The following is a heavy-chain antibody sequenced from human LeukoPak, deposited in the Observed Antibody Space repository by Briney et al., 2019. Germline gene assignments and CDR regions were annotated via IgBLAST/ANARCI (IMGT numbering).Heavy chain of an antibody. CDR3: AKRIQSAMATGY. J-gene: IGHJ4*02. D-gene: IGHD5-18*01. CDR1: GGSFSGYY. V-gene: IGHV4-34*01. CDR2: INHSGST. Sequence: PSETLSLTCAVYGGSFSGYYWSWIRQPPGKGLEWIGEINHSGSTNYNPSLKSRVTISVDTSKNQFSLKLSSVTAADTAVYYCAKRIQSAMATGYWGQGTLVTVSS.